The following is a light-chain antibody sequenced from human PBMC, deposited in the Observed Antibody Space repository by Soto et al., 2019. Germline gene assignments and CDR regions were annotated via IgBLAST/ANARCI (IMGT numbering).Light chain of an antibody. CDR2: AAS. CDR1: HDINTY. J-gene: IGKJ2*01. Sequence: GDRVTITCRASHDINTYLNWYQQKPRKAPKLLIYAASSLQSGVPSRFGGSGSGTDFTLTISSLQPEDFATYYCLQSYSTPYTFGQGTRWISN. CDR3: LQSYSTPYT. V-gene: IGKV1-39*01.